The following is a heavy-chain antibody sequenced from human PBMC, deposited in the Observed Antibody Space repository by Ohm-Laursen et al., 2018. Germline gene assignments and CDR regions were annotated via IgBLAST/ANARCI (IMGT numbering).Heavy chain of an antibody. CDR2: ITKNGATE. J-gene: IGHJ3*02. CDR3: TGDGVAAHPGDAFDI. V-gene: IGHV3-48*02. D-gene: IGHD2-15*01. CDR1: GFTFSSYS. Sequence: SLRLSCSASGFTFSSYSMNWARQAPGKGLEWVSCITKNGATEYADSVKGRFTITRDNAMKSVFLQMNSLRDEDTAVYYCTGDGVAAHPGDAFDIWGHGTMVTVSS.